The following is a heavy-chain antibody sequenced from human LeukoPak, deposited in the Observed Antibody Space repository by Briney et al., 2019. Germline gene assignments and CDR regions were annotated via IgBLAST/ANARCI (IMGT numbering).Heavy chain of an antibody. D-gene: IGHD3-10*01. CDR1: GFTFSTYG. V-gene: IGHV3-33*01. CDR3: APHEPNPTMAAPFNY. Sequence: GGSLRLSCAASGFTFSTYGMHWVRQAPGKGLEWLALIWYDGTNKYYTDSVKGRFTVSRDNSKNTLFLQMNSLRAEDTAVYYCAPHEPNPTMAAPFNYWGQGTQVTVSS. CDR2: IWYDGTNK. J-gene: IGHJ4*02.